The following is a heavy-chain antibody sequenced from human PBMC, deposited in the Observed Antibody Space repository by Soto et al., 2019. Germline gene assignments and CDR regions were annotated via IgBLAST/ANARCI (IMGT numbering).Heavy chain of an antibody. D-gene: IGHD4-17*01. CDR1: GDTFKSYA. J-gene: IGHJ4*02. Sequence: QVHLVQSGAEVKKPGSSVRVSCKGSGDTFKSYAISWVRQAPGQGLEYMGGIIPSYDRVNYAQKFQGRVTMTADRSTSTAYMELRSLRSEDTAVYYCARDPSTDYGDDTFDYWGQGTLITVSS. CDR3: ARDPSTDYGDDTFDY. V-gene: IGHV1-69*06. CDR2: IIPSYDRV.